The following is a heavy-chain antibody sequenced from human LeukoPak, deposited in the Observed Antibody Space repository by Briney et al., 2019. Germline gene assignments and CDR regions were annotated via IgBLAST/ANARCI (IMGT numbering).Heavy chain of an antibody. V-gene: IGHV3-23*01. CDR3: AKTGYSYGPEHFDY. J-gene: IGHJ4*02. CDR2: ISGSGGST. Sequence: PGGSLRLSCAASGFTFSSYDMSWVRQAPGKGLEWVAAISGSGGSTYYADSVKGRFTISRDNSKNTLYLQMNSLRAEDTAVYYCAKTGYSYGPEHFDYWGQGTLVTVSS. CDR1: GFTFSSYD. D-gene: IGHD5-18*01.